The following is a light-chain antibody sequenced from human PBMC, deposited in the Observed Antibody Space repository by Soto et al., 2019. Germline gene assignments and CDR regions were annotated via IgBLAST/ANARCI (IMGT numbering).Light chain of an antibody. CDR3: QQYGNSPLN. CDR1: QSVRSTY. V-gene: IGKV3-20*01. CDR2: GAS. J-gene: IGKJ4*01. Sequence: EIVLTQSPGTLSLSPGERATLSCRASQSVRSTYLAWYQQKPGQAPRLLIDGASSRATGIPDRFSGSGSRTDFTLTISRLVPEDFAVYYGQQYGNSPLNFGGGTKVEIK.